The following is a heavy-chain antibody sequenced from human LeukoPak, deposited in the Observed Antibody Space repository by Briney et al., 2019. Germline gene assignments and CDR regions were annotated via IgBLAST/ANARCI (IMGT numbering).Heavy chain of an antibody. CDR2: IHHSGTT. J-gene: IGHJ4*02. V-gene: IGHV4-4*02. CDR1: GGSISSGSW. Sequence: SETLSLTCAVSGGSISSGSWWSWVRQPPGKGLEWIGEIHHSGTTNYNSSLKSRVTISVDKSKNQFSLNLNFVTAADTAVYYCARAFLVGYSPEHYFFDYWGQGILVTVSS. CDR3: ARAFLVGYSPEHYFFDY. D-gene: IGHD2-15*01.